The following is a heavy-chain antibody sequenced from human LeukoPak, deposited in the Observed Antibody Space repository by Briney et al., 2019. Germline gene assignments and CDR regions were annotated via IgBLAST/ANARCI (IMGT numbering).Heavy chain of an antibody. Sequence: PGGSLRLSCAASGFTISSYWIHWVRQAPGKGLVWVSRVNSDGTTTTYADSVRGRFTISRDNAKNTLYLQMNGLRAEDTAVYYWTSFRGGDFPPVWGQGTLVTVSS. CDR3: TSFRGGDFPPV. V-gene: IGHV3-74*01. CDR1: GFTISSYW. CDR2: VNSDGTTT. D-gene: IGHD2/OR15-2a*01. J-gene: IGHJ4*02.